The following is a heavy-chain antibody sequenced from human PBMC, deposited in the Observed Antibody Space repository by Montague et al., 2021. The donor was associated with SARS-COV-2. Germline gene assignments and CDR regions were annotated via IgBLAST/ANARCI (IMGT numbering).Heavy chain of an antibody. CDR3: ARVHFVSSGWYPDAFDI. CDR1: GGSINSGGYY. CDR2: IYYSGXT. V-gene: IGHV4-31*03. Sequence: TLSLTCTVSGGSINSGGYYWSWIRRHPGKGLEWIGYIYYSGXTXYXXXXKXRLTISVDTSKNQFSLKLSSVTAADTAVYYCARVHFVSSGWYPDAFDIWGQGTMVTVSS. D-gene: IGHD6-19*01. J-gene: IGHJ3*02.